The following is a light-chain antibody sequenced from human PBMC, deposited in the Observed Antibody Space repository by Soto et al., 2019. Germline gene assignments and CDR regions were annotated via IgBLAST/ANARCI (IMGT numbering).Light chain of an antibody. J-gene: IGLJ1*01. V-gene: IGLV2-23*02. CDR2: EVS. CDR3: CSYAGSSTRYV. Sequence: QSVLTQPASVSGSPGQSITISCTGTSSDVGSYNLVSWYQQHPGKAPKLMIYEVSKRHSGVSNRFSGSKSGNTASLTISGLQAEDEADYYCCSYAGSSTRYVFGTGTKLTVL. CDR1: SSDVGSYNL.